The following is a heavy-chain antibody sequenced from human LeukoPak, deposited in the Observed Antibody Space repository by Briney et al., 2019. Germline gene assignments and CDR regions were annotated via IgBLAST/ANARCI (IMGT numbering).Heavy chain of an antibody. CDR3: ARDDVDMANAV. CDR2: INSDGSIT. CDR1: GFTFTTYW. Sequence: GGSLRLSCAASGFTFTTYWMHWVRHTPGKGLVWVSHINSDGSITSYADSVKGRFTISRDNAKNTLYLQMNSLRAEDTAVYYCARDDVDMANAVWGQGTTVTVSS. V-gene: IGHV3-74*01. J-gene: IGHJ6*02. D-gene: IGHD5-12*01.